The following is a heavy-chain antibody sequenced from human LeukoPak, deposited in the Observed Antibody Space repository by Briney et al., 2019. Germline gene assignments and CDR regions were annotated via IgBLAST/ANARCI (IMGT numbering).Heavy chain of an antibody. V-gene: IGHV4-34*01. CDR1: GGSFSGYY. Sequence: PSETLSLTCAVYGGSFSGYYWSWIRQPPGKGLEWIGEINHRGSTNYNPSLKSRVTISVDTSKNQFSLKLSSVTAAGTAVYYCARGGSSTHGMDVWGKGTTVTVSS. J-gene: IGHJ6*04. CDR3: ARGGSSTHGMDV. CDR2: INHRGST. D-gene: IGHD2-2*01.